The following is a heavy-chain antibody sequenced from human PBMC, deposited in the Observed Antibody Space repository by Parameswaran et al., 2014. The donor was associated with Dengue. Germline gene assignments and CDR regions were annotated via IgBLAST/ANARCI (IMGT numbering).Heavy chain of an antibody. Sequence: VRQAPGKGLEWVSSISSSSSYIYYADSVKGRFTISRDNAKNSLYLQMNSLRAEDTAVYYCAREFRPETYFDYWGQGTWSPSPQ. CDR2: ISSSSSYI. J-gene: IGHJ4*02. D-gene: IGHD1-14*01. V-gene: IGHV3-21*01. CDR3: AREFRPETYFDY.